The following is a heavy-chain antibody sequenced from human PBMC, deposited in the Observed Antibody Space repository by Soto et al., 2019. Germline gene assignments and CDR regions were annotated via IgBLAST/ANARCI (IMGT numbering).Heavy chain of an antibody. J-gene: IGHJ4*02. Sequence: SETLSLTCAVYGGSFSGYYWGWIRQPPGKGLEWIGNIYYSENTYYNPSLKSRVTISVDTSKNQFSLRLTSVTAADTAVYYCATHPPYGPLDHWGQGTLVTVSS. CDR3: ATHPPYGPLDH. V-gene: IGHV4-34*01. CDR2: IYYSENT. CDR1: GGSFSGYY. D-gene: IGHD4-17*01.